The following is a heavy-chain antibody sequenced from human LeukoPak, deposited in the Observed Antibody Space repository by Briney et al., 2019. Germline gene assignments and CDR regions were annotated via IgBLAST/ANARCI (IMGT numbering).Heavy chain of an antibody. CDR1: GGSISSGDYY. Sequence: SETLSLTCTVSGGSISSGDYYWSWIRQPAGKGLEWIGRIYSSGSTNHNPPLKSRVTISTDTSKNQFSLKLSSVTGADTAVYYCASTDTKGGAFDIWGQGTRVTVSS. D-gene: IGHD2-8*01. CDR2: IYSSGST. V-gene: IGHV4-61*02. J-gene: IGHJ3*02. CDR3: ASTDTKGGAFDI.